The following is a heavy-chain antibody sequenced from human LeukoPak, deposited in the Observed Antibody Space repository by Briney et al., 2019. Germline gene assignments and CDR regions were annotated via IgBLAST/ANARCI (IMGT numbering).Heavy chain of an antibody. CDR2: INPNSGGT. J-gene: IGHJ4*02. CDR1: GYTFTGYY. V-gene: IGHV1-2*02. D-gene: IGHD2-2*01. Sequence: ASVKVSCKASGYTFTGYYMHWVRQAPGQGLEWMGWINPNSGGTNYAQKSQGRVTVTRDTSISTAYMELSRLRSDDTAVYYCARDLGCSRNRCYYASDYWGQGTLLTVSS. CDR3: ARDLGCSRNRCYYASDY.